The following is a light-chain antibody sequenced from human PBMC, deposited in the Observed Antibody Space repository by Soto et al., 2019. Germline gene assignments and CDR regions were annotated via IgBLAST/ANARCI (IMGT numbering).Light chain of an antibody. CDR3: LLSYSGGNWV. J-gene: IGLJ3*02. CDR2: DTS. Sequence: QAVVTQEPSLTVSPGGTVTLTCGSNTGAVTSGHYPHWPQQRPGQAPRTLIYDTSNKQSWTPARFSGSLLGGKAALTLSGAQPEDEADYYCLLSYSGGNWVFGGGTKVTVL. V-gene: IGLV7-46*01. CDR1: TGAVTSGHY.